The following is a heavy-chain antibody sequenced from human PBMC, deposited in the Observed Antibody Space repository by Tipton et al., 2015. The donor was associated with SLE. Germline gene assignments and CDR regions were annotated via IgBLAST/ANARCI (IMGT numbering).Heavy chain of an antibody. CDR1: GFTFNNYW. CDR3: ARAHYDFRSYNLDY. V-gene: IGHV3-74*01. CDR2: INTDGSGK. Sequence: SLRLSCAASGFTFNNYWMHWVRQAPGKGLVWVSRINTDGSGKDYAESVKGRFTISRDNAKNTLYLQMNSLRAEDTAVYYCARAHYDFRSYNLDYWGQGTLVTVSS. D-gene: IGHD3-3*01. J-gene: IGHJ4*02.